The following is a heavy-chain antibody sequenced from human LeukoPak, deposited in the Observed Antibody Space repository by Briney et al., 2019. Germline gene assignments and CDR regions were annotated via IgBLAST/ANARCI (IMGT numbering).Heavy chain of an antibody. D-gene: IGHD2/OR15-2a*01. CDR1: GYTFTSYD. CDR3: ARDSPRISRFVSPFDY. V-gene: IGHV1-46*01. J-gene: IGHJ4*02. CDR2: INPSGDST. Sequence: ASVKVSCKASGYTFTSYDMHWVRQAPGQGLEWMGLINPSGDSTSYAQKFQGRVTMTRDTSTSTVYMELSSLRSEDTAVYYCARDSPRISRFVSPFDYWGQGTLVTVSS.